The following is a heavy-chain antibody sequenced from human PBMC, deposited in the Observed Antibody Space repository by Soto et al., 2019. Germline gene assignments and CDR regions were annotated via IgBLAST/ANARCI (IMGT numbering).Heavy chain of an antibody. V-gene: IGHV4-31*03. CDR2: IYYSGNT. CDR1: GVSISSGYY. D-gene: IGHD3-10*02. Sequence: ALTLTCIVSGVSISSGYYRAWIRQHPGKGLEWIGYIYYSGNTYYNTSLKSRVTISVDTSKNQFSLKLSSVTAADTAVYYCASTDYVAYYMDVWGQGTTVTVSS. J-gene: IGHJ6*03. CDR3: ASTDYVAYYMDV.